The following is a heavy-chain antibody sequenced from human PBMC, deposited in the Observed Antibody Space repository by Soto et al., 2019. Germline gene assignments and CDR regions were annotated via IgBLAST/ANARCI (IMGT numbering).Heavy chain of an antibody. CDR3: ARVGRYCSGGSCYPYYFDY. Sequence: PSETLSLTCTVSGGSISSYYWIWIRQPPGKGLEWIGYIYYSGTTNYNPSLKSRVTISVDTSKNQFSLKLSSVTAADTAMYYCARVGRYCSGGSCYPYYFDYWGQGTLVTVSS. V-gene: IGHV4-59*01. J-gene: IGHJ4*02. CDR2: IYYSGTT. D-gene: IGHD2-15*01. CDR1: GGSISSYY.